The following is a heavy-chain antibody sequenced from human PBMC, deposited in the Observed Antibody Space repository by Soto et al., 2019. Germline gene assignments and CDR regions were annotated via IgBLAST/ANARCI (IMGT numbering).Heavy chain of an antibody. D-gene: IGHD3-22*01. Sequence: SGPTLVNPTQTLTLTCTFSGFSLSTSGMCVSWIRQPPGKALEWLARIDWDDDKYYSTSLKTRLTISKDTSKNQVVLTMTNMDPVDTATYYCARGTHSSGGYGMDVWGQGTTVTVSS. CDR1: GFSLSTSGMC. J-gene: IGHJ6*02. CDR3: ARGTHSSGGYGMDV. CDR2: IDWDDDK. V-gene: IGHV2-70*11.